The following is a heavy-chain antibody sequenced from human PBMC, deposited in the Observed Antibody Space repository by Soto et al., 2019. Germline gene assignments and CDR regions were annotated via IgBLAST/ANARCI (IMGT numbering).Heavy chain of an antibody. CDR3: ARPRGSSSGYFDY. CDR2: INHSGST. CDR1: GGSFSGYY. J-gene: IGHJ4*02. Sequence: SETLSLTCAVYGGSFSGYYWSWIRQPPGKGLEWIGEINHSGSTNYNPSLKSGVTISVDTSKNQFSLKLSSVTAADTAVYYCARPRGSSSGYFDYWGQGTLVTVSS. D-gene: IGHD6-6*01. V-gene: IGHV4-34*01.